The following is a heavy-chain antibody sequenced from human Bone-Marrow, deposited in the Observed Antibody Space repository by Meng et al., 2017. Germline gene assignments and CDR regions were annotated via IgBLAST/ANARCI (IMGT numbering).Heavy chain of an antibody. V-gene: IGHV1-2*06. CDR3: ARDEDISAAGKLFGDY. D-gene: IGHD6-13*01. CDR1: AYTFPDYW. CDR2: INPKSGDT. J-gene: IGHJ4*02. Sequence: VGQVQGCGGVKKLRGSLKASCRASAYTFPDYWLHWVRRAPGQGLEWMGRINPKSGDTHYAQRLQGRVTMTGDTSISTAYMELSGMRSDDTAMYYCARDEDISAAGKLFGDYWGQGTLVTVSS.